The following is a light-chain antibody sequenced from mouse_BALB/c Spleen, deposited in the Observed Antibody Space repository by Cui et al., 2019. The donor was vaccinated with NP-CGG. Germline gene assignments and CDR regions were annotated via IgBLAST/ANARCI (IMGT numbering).Light chain of an antibody. Sequence: QHVVTPESAPTTSPGETVTLTCRSSTGAVTTSNYANWVQEKPDHLFTGLIGGTNNRAPGVPARFSGSLIGDKAALTITGAQTEDEAIYFCALWYSNHWVFGGGTKLTVL. J-gene: IGLJ1*01. CDR2: GTN. V-gene: IGLV1*01. CDR3: ALWYSNHWV. CDR1: TGAVTTSNY.